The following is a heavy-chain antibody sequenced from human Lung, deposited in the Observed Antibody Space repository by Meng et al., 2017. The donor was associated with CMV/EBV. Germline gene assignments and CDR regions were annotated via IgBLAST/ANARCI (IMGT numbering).Heavy chain of an antibody. CDR3: ARVGGMTTRVRGVRYHSGLDV. D-gene: IGHD3-10*01. V-gene: IGHV1-2*02. CDR1: GYTLTDYY. Sequence: SVXVSXXPSGYTLTDYYLHWVRQAPGQGLEWMGWINPDSGGTYFAQKFQGRVTMTRDTSISTAYMELSSLRSADTAVYYRARVGGMTTRVRGVRYHSGLDVWGQGTTVTVSS. CDR2: INPDSGGT. J-gene: IGHJ6*02.